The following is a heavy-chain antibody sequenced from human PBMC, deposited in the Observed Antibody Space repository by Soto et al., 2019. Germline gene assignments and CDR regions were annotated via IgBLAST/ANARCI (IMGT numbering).Heavy chain of an antibody. J-gene: IGHJ4*02. CDR2: IAYDGSDK. Sequence: QLVESGGGVVQPGGSLRLSCAASGFSFSTYAMHWVRQAPGKGLEWVAVIAYDGSDKFYADSVKGRLTISRDNSRNTLYLQMNSLRPEDTAVYYCARDRALYGGNLAFDYWGQGTLVTVSS. CDR3: ARDRALYGGNLAFDY. V-gene: IGHV3-30-3*01. D-gene: IGHD2-21*02. CDR1: GFSFSTYA.